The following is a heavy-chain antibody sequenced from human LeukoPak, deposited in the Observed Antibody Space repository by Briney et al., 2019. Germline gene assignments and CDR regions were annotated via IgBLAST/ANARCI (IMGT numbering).Heavy chain of an antibody. V-gene: IGHV3-48*01. Sequence: GGSLSLSCAASGFAFSTYTMTWVRQAPGKGLEWISYMRGTSDTNYYADSVRGRFTISRDNAKNLLYLQMNSLRVEDTAVYYCARGGYLDFWGQGTLVTVSS. J-gene: IGHJ4*02. CDR2: MRGTSDTN. CDR1: GFAFSTYT. CDR3: ARGGYLDF.